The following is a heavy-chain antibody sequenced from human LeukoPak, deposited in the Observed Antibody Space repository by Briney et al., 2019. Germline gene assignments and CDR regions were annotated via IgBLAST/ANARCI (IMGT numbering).Heavy chain of an antibody. Sequence: ASVKVSCKASGYTFTSYGISWVRQAPGQGLEWMGWISAYNGNTNYAQKLQGRVTMTTDTSTSTAYMELRSLRSDDTAVYYCARDLGYLTGYYLVPRSLGYWGQGTLVTVSS. CDR2: ISAYNGNT. CDR1: GYTFTSYG. V-gene: IGHV1-18*01. D-gene: IGHD3-9*01. CDR3: ARDLGYLTGYYLVPRSLGY. J-gene: IGHJ4*02.